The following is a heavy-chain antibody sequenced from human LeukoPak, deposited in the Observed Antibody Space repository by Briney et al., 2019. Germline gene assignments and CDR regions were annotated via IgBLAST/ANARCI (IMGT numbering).Heavy chain of an antibody. D-gene: IGHD5-12*01. CDR1: GGSISSYY. CDR2: IYYSGST. CDR3: AGGYSGYDDNWFDP. J-gene: IGHJ5*02. V-gene: IGHV4-59*01. Sequence: SETLSPTCTVSGGSISSYYWSWIRQPPGKGLEWIGYIYYSGSTNYNPSLKSRVTISVDTSKNQFSLKLSSVTAADTAVYYCAGGYSGYDDNWFDPWGQGTLVTASS.